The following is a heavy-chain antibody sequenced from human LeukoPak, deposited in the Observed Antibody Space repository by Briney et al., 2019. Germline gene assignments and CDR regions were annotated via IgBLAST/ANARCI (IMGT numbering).Heavy chain of an antibody. CDR3: ARESGCTNGVCYPPQYYYYYYMDV. J-gene: IGHJ6*03. CDR2: INHSGST. Sequence: SETLSLTCAVYGGSFSGYYWSWIRQPPGKGLEWIGEINHSGSTNYNPSLKSRVTISVDTSKNQFSLKLSSVTAADTAVYYCARESGCTNGVCYPPQYYYYYYMDVWGKGTTVTVSS. CDR1: GGSFSGYY. V-gene: IGHV4-34*01. D-gene: IGHD2-8*01.